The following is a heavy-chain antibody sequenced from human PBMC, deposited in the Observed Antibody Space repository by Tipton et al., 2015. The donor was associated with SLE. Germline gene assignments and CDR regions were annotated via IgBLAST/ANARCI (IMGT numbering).Heavy chain of an antibody. D-gene: IGHD1-1*01. CDR2: ISYSGST. Sequence: TLSLTCSVSDDSIRDYYFSWIRQPPGKELEWIGYISYSGSTVYNPSLESRVTISLDTSKNHLSLKLRSVTAADTAVYYCARLQPREFTTGPNFDYWGQGTLVTVSS. J-gene: IGHJ4*02. CDR1: DDSIRDYY. V-gene: IGHV4-59*08. CDR3: ARLQPREFTTGPNFDY.